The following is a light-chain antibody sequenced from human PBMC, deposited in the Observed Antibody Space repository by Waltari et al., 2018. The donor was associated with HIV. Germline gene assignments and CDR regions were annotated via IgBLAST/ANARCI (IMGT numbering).Light chain of an antibody. J-gene: IGLJ3*02. CDR1: SSNIGSNP. CDR2: SNN. CDR3: AAWDGSLKGV. V-gene: IGLV1-44*01. Sequence: QSVLTQPPSASGTPGQRVTIPCSGSSSNIGSNPVNWYQQLPGTAPKLLMYSNNQRPSGVPDRFSVSKSGTSASLVISGLQSEDEGDYYCAAWDGSLKGVFGGGTKLTVL.